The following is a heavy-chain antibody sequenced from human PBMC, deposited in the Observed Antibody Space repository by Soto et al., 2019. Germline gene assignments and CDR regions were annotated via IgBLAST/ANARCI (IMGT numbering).Heavy chain of an antibody. CDR3: ARDTGGYSYGTFDY. Sequence: GGSLRLSCAASGFTFSSYAMSWVRQAPGKGLEWVAVISDDGSSTYYAGSVKGRFTISRDNSKNTLYLQMNSLRAEDTAVYYCARDTGGYSYGTFDYWGQGTLVTVSS. V-gene: IGHV3-23*01. CDR1: GFTFSSYA. J-gene: IGHJ4*02. CDR2: ISDDGSST. D-gene: IGHD5-18*01.